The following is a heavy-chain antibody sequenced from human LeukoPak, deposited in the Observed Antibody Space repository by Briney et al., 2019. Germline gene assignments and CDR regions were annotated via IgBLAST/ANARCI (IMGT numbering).Heavy chain of an antibody. D-gene: IGHD5-12*01. CDR3: ARDGYSGSDAL. Sequence: ASVKVSCKASGGTFSSYAISWVRQAPGQGLEWMGGIIPIFGTTNYARKFRGRVTLTADKSTRTAYMELSSLRSEDTAVYYCARDGYSGSDALWGQGTLVTVSS. V-gene: IGHV1-69*06. CDR2: IIPIFGTT. CDR1: GGTFSSYA. J-gene: IGHJ4*02.